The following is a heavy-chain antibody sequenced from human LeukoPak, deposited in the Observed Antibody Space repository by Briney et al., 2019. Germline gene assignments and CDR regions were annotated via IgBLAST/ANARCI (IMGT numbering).Heavy chain of an antibody. CDR1: RFTFRNYA. J-gene: IGHJ5*02. Sequence: PGGSLRLSCAASRFTFRNYAMHWVRQAPGKGLEWVAVISSDGTNKDYADSVKGRFSISRDNSKNTLYLQMNRLRADDTAVYYCARDRSQEFDPWGQGTLVTVSS. D-gene: IGHD3-10*01. CDR2: ISSDGTNK. V-gene: IGHV3-30*04. CDR3: ARDRSQEFDP.